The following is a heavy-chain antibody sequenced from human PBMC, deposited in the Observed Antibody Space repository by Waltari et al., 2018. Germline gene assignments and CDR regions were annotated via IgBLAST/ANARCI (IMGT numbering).Heavy chain of an antibody. D-gene: IGHD2-8*01. CDR2: INPNSGGT. V-gene: IGHV1-2*04. Sequence: QVQLVQSGAEVKKPGASVKVSCKASGYTFTGYYMHWVRQAPGQGLEWMGGINPNSGGTNDAQKFQGWVTMTRDTSISTAYRELGRLRSDDTAVYYCARDGRDCTNGVGYSAWFDPWGQGTLVTVSS. J-gene: IGHJ5*02. CDR1: GYTFTGYY. CDR3: ARDGRDCTNGVGYSAWFDP.